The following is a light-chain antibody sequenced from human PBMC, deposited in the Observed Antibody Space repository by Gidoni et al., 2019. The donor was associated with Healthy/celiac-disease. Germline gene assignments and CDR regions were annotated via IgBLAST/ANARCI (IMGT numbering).Light chain of an antibody. V-gene: IGKV3-11*01. J-gene: IGKJ4*01. CDR2: EPS. Sequence: EIVLTQSPATLSLSPGERATLSCRAGQSVSSYLAWYQQKPGQAPRLLIYEPSNRATGIPARFSGLGSGTDFTLTISSLEPEDFAVYYCQQRSNWLTFGGGTKVEIK. CDR1: QSVSSY. CDR3: QQRSNWLT.